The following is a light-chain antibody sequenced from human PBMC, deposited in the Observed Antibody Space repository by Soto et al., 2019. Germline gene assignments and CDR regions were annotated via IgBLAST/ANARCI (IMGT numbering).Light chain of an antibody. CDR2: GAS. Sequence: DLPMTQSPSSLSASVGDRVIITCRASQSIASYLIWYQQKPGQAPKVLIYGASTLQSGVPSRFSGSGSGTDFTLTISSLQPEDFATYYCQQSYSIPPYTFGQGTKLEIK. V-gene: IGKV1-39*01. J-gene: IGKJ2*01. CDR1: QSIASY. CDR3: QQSYSIPPYT.